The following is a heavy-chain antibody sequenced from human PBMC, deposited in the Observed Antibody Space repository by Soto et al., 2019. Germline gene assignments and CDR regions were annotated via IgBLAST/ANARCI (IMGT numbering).Heavy chain of an antibody. V-gene: IGHV4-4*02. Sequence: PSETLSLTCAVSGGSISSSNWWSWVRQPPGKGLEWIGEIYHSGSTNYNPSLKSRVTISVDKSKNQFSLKLSSVTAADTAVYYCARDRGEQQLVRMGYFDYWGQGTLVTVSS. CDR3: ARDRGEQQLVRMGYFDY. CDR2: IYHSGST. J-gene: IGHJ4*02. CDR1: GGSISSSNW. D-gene: IGHD6-13*01.